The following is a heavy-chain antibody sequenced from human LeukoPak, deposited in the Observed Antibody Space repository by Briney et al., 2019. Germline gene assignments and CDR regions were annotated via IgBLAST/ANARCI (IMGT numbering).Heavy chain of an antibody. V-gene: IGHV1-24*01. CDR3: ATVAPEDYYFDY. CDR1: GYTLTELS. Sequence: ASVKVSCKVSGYTLTELSMHWVRQAPGKGLEWMGGFDPEDGETIYAQKFQGRVTMTEDTSTDTAYMELSSLRSEDTAVYYCATVAPEDYYFDYWGQGTLVAVSS. J-gene: IGHJ4*02. CDR2: FDPEDGET. D-gene: IGHD3/OR15-3a*01.